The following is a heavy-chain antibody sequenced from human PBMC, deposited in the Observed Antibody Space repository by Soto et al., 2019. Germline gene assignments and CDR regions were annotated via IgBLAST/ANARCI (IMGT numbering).Heavy chain of an antibody. Sequence: GSSVKVSCKASGYTFTSYYMHWVRQAPGQGLEWMGIINPSGGSTSYAQKFQGRVTMTRDTSTSTVYMELSSLRSGDTAVYYCAREWCRSSTSCYFPYNWFDPRCPGTLVSVSS. CDR2: INPSGGST. CDR1: GYTFTSYY. V-gene: IGHV1-46*01. J-gene: IGHJ5*02. D-gene: IGHD2-2*01. CDR3: AREWCRSSTSCYFPYNWFDP.